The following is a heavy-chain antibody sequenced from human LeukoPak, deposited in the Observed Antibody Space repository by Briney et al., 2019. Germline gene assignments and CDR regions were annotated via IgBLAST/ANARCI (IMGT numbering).Heavy chain of an antibody. D-gene: IGHD6-19*01. V-gene: IGHV3-74*01. CDR2: MNTDGSRI. Sequence: GGSLRLSCAGSGFIFSRYWMHWVRQAPGKGLVWASRMNTDGSRIDYADSVKGRFIISRDNAKNTLYLQMNSLGAEDTAVYFCSSDFTGSDDFWGQGSLVTVSS. J-gene: IGHJ4*02. CDR1: GFIFSRYW. CDR3: SSDFTGSDDF.